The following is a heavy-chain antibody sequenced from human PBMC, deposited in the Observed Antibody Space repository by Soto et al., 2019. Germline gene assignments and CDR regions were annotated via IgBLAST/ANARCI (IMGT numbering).Heavy chain of an antibody. CDR1: GGSISSSSFH. V-gene: IGHV4-39*01. CDR3: ARRERAAGTDWWFDP. CDR2: IYYSGSN. Sequence: QLQLQESGPGLVKPSETLSLTCTVSGGSISSSSFHWGWIRQPPGKGLEWIGSIYYSGSNYYCPSHNNRITISVDTSKNQFSLRLTSVTAADTAVYYCARRERAAGTDWWFDPWGQGTLVTVSS. J-gene: IGHJ5*02. D-gene: IGHD6-13*01.